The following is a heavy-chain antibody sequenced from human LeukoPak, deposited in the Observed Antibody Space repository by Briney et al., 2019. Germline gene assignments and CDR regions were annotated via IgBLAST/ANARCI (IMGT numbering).Heavy chain of an antibody. CDR3: ASRVGATYNWFDP. D-gene: IGHD1-26*01. Sequence: SETLSLTCAVYGGSFSGYYWSWIRQPPGKGLEWIGEINHSESTNYNPSLKSRVTISVDMSKNQFSLKLSSVTAADTAVYYCASRVGATYNWFDPWGQGTWVTVSS. CDR2: INHSEST. V-gene: IGHV4-34*01. J-gene: IGHJ5*02. CDR1: GGSFSGYY.